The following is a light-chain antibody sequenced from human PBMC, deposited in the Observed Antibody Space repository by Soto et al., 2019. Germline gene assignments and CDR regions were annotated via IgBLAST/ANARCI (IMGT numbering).Light chain of an antibody. V-gene: IGLV2-11*01. Sequence: QSALTQPRSVSGSPGQSITISCTGTSTDVGAFRYVSWYQQHPGKAPKIIIYDVSERPSGVPDRFSGSKSGNTASLTISGLQTEDEADYFCKSYAGSNTYVFGSGTKLTVL. CDR2: DVS. CDR1: STDVGAFRY. J-gene: IGLJ1*01. CDR3: KSYAGSNTYV.